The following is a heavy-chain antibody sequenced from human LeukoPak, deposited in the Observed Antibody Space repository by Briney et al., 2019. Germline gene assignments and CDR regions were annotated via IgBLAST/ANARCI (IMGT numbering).Heavy chain of an antibody. D-gene: IGHD3-10*01. CDR3: AREVVRGVVDY. CDR2: ICTSGST. J-gene: IGHJ4*02. V-gene: IGHV4-61*02. CDR1: GGSISSGSYY. Sequence: SETLSLTCTVSGGSISSGSYYWSWIRQPAGKGLEWIGRICTSGSTNYNTSLKSGVPISVETPKNQFSLRLSSVTAADTAVYYCAREVVRGVVDYWGQGTLVTVSS.